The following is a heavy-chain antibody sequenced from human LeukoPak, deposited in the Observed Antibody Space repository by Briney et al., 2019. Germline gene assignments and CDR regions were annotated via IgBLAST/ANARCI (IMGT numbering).Heavy chain of an antibody. Sequence: GGSLRLSCAASGFTFSSHYMNWVRPAPGKGLVWVSRINPDGSSTSYADSGKGRFTISRDNAKNTLNLQMNSLSPEDTAVYYFTRHGLSPNDNWGQGTLVTVSS. CDR3: TRHGLSPNDN. J-gene: IGHJ4*02. CDR2: INPDGSST. V-gene: IGHV3-74*01. D-gene: IGHD3-22*01. CDR1: GFTFSSHY.